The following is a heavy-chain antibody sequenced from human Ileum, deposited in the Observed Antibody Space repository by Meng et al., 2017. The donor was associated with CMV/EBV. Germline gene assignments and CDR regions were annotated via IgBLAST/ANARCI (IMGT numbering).Heavy chain of an antibody. Sequence: AASGFSFGTYGMHWVRQAPGKGLEWVAIISSDGSNQHYADSVKGRFAISRDNSKNTLYLQMNSLRAEDTAVYYCAKGCTTFCYYIDFWGRGTLVTVSS. CDR2: ISSDGSNQ. CDR3: AKGCTTFCYYIDF. CDR1: GFSFGTYG. J-gene: IGHJ4*02. V-gene: IGHV3-33*06. D-gene: IGHD2/OR15-2a*01.